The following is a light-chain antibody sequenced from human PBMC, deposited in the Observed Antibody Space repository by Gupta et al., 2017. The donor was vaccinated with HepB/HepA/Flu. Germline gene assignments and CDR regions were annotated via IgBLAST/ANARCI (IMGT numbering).Light chain of an antibody. CDR2: LGS. Sequence: DVVMTQSPLSLPVTPGESASISCRSSQSLLHSNGYNYLDWYLQKPGQSPQLLLYLGSNRASRVPDRFSGSGSGTAFTLKIIRVVAADVGIYYCRLGLHTPHTFGGGTKVEIK. J-gene: IGKJ4*01. CDR1: QSLLHSNGYNY. V-gene: IGKV2-28*01. CDR3: RLGLHTPHT.